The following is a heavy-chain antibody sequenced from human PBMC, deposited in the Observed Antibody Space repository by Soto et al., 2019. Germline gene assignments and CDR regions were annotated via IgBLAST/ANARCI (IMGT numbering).Heavy chain of an antibody. Sequence: EVQLVESGGGLVQPGKSLRLSCAASGFTFDDYAMHWVWQVPGKGLEWVSGLSWNSGTIDYADSVKGRFTISRDNAKNSLHLQMNSLKPEDTAFYYCAKAESSGWYYSLDYWGQGTLVTVSS. J-gene: IGHJ4*02. D-gene: IGHD6-19*01. CDR1: GFTFDDYA. CDR2: LSWNSGTI. V-gene: IGHV3-9*01. CDR3: AKAESSGWYYSLDY.